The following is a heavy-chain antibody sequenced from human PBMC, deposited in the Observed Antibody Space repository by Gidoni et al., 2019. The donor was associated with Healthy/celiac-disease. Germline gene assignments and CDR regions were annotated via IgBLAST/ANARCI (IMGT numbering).Heavy chain of an antibody. V-gene: IGHV3-15*01. Sequence: EVQLVESGGGLVTPGGSFRLSCAASGFTFSNSWKRWVRQAPGKGLEWVGRIKSKTDGGTTDYAEPVKGRFTISRDDSKNTLYLQMNSLKTEDTAVYYCTTDLAYYDFWSGYYDDNYFDYWGQGTLVTVSS. CDR2: IKSKTDGGTT. CDR1: GFTFSNSW. D-gene: IGHD3-3*01. CDR3: TTDLAYYDFWSGYYDDNYFDY. J-gene: IGHJ4*02.